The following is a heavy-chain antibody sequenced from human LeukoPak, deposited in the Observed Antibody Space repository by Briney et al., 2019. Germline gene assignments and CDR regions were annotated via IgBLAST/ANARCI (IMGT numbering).Heavy chain of an antibody. CDR1: GDSVSSGSYF. V-gene: IGHV4-61*02. J-gene: IGHJ4*02. Sequence: SETLSLTCTVSGDSVSSGSYFWSWIRQPAGKGLEWIGRVYSTGSTNYNPSLKSRVTISVDTSKNQFSLKVSSVTAADTAVYYCARGDYGDYVVWGQGTLATVSS. CDR3: ARGDYGDYVV. D-gene: IGHD4-17*01. CDR2: VYSTGST.